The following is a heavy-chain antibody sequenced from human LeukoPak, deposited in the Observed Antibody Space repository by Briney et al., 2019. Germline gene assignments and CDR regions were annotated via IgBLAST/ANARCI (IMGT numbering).Heavy chain of an antibody. CDR1: RFTFSIYW. Sequence: PGGSLRLSCAASRFTFSIYWMSWVRQAPGKALEWVANINQDGSETYYVDSVEGRFTISRDNAKNSLYLQMNSLRAEDTALYYCTRAASAGAVDYWGQGTLVTVSP. V-gene: IGHV3-7*01. CDR2: INQDGSET. J-gene: IGHJ4*02. D-gene: IGHD6-13*01. CDR3: TRAASAGAVDY.